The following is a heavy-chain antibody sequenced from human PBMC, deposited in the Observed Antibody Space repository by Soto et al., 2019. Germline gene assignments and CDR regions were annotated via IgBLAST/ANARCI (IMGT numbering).Heavy chain of an antibody. Sequence: GGSLRLSCAASGFTLSTYSMNWVRQAPGKGLEWVSYISSSSSTIYYADSVKGRFTISRDNAKNSLYLQMNSLRAEDTAVFYCARFREGNYGFGQYYYYYMDVWGKGTTVTVSS. CDR2: ISSSSSTI. J-gene: IGHJ6*03. D-gene: IGHD4-4*01. V-gene: IGHV3-48*01. CDR3: ARFREGNYGFGQYYYYYMDV. CDR1: GFTLSTYS.